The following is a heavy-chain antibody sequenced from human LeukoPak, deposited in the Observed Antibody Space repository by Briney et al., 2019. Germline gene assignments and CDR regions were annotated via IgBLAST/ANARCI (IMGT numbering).Heavy chain of an antibody. CDR1: GCTFSNYS. Sequence: AGALRVSCAASGCTFSNYSMNWVRQAPGKGLEWVSYISSSSSTIYYADSVKVRFTISRDNAKNSLYLQMNSLRAEDTAVYYCARHPMTTVTFFDYWGQGTLVTVSS. CDR2: ISSSSSTI. J-gene: IGHJ4*02. CDR3: ARHPMTTVTFFDY. V-gene: IGHV3-48*01. D-gene: IGHD4-17*01.